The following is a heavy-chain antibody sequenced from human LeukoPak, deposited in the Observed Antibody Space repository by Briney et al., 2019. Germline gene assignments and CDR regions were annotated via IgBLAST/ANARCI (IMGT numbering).Heavy chain of an antibody. CDR2: INPNSGGT. V-gene: IGHV1-2*02. CDR1: GYTFTGYY. D-gene: IGHD6-19*01. Sequence: ASVKVSCKASGYTFTGYYMHWVRQAPGQGLEWMGWINPNSGGTNYAQKFQGRVTMTRDTSISTAYMELSRLRSDDTAVYYCARAPGLIAVDGTNWFDPWGQGTLVTVSS. CDR3: ARAPGLIAVDGTNWFDP. J-gene: IGHJ5*02.